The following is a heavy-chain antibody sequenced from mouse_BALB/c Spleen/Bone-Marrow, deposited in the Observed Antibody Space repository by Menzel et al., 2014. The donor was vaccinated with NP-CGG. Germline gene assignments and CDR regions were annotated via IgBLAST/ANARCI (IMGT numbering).Heavy chain of an antibody. J-gene: IGHJ2*01. CDR3: ARSNWDGGNDLDY. CDR1: GYTFTSYN. CDR2: IYPGNGDT. V-gene: IGHV1-12*01. D-gene: IGHD4-1*01. Sequence: QVQLQQSGAELVKPGASVKMSCKASGYTFTSYNMHWVKQTPGQGLEWIGTIYPGNGDTSYNQKFKGKATLTADKSSSTAYMQLSSLTSEDYAVYYCARSNWDGGNDLDYWGQGTTLTVSS.